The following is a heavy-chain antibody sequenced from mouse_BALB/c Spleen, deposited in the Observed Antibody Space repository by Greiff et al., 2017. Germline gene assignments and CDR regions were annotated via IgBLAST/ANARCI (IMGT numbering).Heavy chain of an antibody. CDR2: IWAGGSP. V-gene: IGHV2-9*02. CDR3: ARDPVFYGGYFDV. D-gene: IGHD1-1*01. Sequence: VHLVESGPGLVAPSQSLSITCTVSGFSLTSYGVHWVRQPPGKGLEWRGVIWAGGSPNYNSALMSRLSISKDNSKSQVFLKMNSLQTDDTAMYYCARDPVFYGGYFDVWGAGTTVTVSS. J-gene: IGHJ1*01. CDR1: GFSLTSYG.